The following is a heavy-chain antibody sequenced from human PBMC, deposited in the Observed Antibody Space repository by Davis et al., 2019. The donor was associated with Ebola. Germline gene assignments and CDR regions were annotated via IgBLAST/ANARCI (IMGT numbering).Heavy chain of an antibody. J-gene: IGHJ3*01. CDR2: IKQDGSEK. D-gene: IGHD5-24*01. Sequence: GGSLRLSCAASGLTFSKAWMTWVRQAPGKGLEWVTNIKQDGSEKYYVDSVKGRFTISRDNTKNMLYLQMNTLTLEDTAVYYCAREMATTNDAFDVWGQGTMVSVSS. CDR1: GLTFSKAW. CDR3: AREMATTNDAFDV. V-gene: IGHV3-7*01.